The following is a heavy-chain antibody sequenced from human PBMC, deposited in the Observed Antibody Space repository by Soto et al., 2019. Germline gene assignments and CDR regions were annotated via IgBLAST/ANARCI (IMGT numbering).Heavy chain of an antibody. CDR1: GFTFSSHV. J-gene: IGHJ4*02. D-gene: IGHD3-22*01. CDR2: ISGSGDRT. CDR3: AKMGDSSGYDFFDY. V-gene: IGHV3-23*01. Sequence: GSRRLYCAVSGFTFSSHVKSWVRQAPWKGLEWVSSISGSGDRTYYADSVKGRFNISRDNKKNTVYLQMNSLRVEETAVYYCAKMGDSSGYDFFDYWGQGTLDSVTS.